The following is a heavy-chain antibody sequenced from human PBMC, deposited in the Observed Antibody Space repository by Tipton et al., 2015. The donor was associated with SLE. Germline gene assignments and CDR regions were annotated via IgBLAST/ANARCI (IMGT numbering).Heavy chain of an antibody. D-gene: IGHD3-16*01. Sequence: TLSLTCAVSGYSISSGYYWGWIRQPPGKGLEWIGCIYHRGGTYYNPSLKSRVTISVDTTKNQFSLKLSSVTAADTAVYYCASSIMITFGGGGYFDYWGQGTLVTVSS. J-gene: IGHJ4*02. V-gene: IGHV4-38-2*01. CDR3: ASSIMITFGGGGYFDY. CDR2: IYHRGGT. CDR1: GYSISSGYY.